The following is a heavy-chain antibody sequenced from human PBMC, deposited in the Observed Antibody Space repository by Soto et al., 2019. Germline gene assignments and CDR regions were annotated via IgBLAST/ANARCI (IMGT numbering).Heavy chain of an antibody. Sequence: QVQLQESGPGLVKPSETLSLTCAVSGGSISSGSWWSWVRQPPGKGLEWIGEIFHSGSTNYNPSLKRRVTISVDESKNQFSLKLTSLTAADTAVYYCARDGKWNLDYWGQGTLVTVSS. CDR1: GGSISSGSW. D-gene: IGHD1-1*01. J-gene: IGHJ4*02. V-gene: IGHV4-4*02. CDR2: IFHSGST. CDR3: ARDGKWNLDY.